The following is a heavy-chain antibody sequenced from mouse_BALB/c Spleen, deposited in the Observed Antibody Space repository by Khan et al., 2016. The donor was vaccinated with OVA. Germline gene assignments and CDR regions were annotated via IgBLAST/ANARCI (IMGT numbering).Heavy chain of an antibody. J-gene: IGHJ3*01. CDR3: ARRPYVNYGFAY. CDR2: IDPSDSET. Sequence: QQSGPQLVRPGASVKISCKASGYSFTSYWMHWVKQRPGQGLEWIGMIDPSDSETRLNQKFKDKATLTVDKSSSTAYMQLSSPTSEDSAVYYCARRPYVNYGFAYWGQGTLVTVAA. CDR1: GYSFTSYW. D-gene: IGHD2-1*01. V-gene: IGHV1S126*01.